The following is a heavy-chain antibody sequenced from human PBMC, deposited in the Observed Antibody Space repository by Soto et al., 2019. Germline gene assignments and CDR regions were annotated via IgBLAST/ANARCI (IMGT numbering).Heavy chain of an antibody. CDR2: ISSNSSTI. J-gene: IGHJ6*02. CDR3: ARDYVGSYCSSTSCYSYGYYGSDV. D-gene: IGHD2-2*01. V-gene: IGHV3-48*01. Sequence: EVQLVESGGGLVQPGGSLRLTCAASGFNFSSYSMNWGRQAAGKGLEWVSSISSNSSTIYYADSVKGRFNISRDNTKNSPYLQMNSLRAEDTAVYYCARDYVGSYCSSTSCYSYGYYGSDVWGQGTTVTVSS. CDR1: GFNFSSYS.